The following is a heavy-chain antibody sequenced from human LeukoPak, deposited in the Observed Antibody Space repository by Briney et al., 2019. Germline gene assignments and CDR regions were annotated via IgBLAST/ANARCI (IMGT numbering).Heavy chain of an antibody. CDR2: FSGSVGIT. D-gene: IGHD3-10*01. V-gene: IGHV3-23*01. J-gene: IGHJ4*02. Sequence: RSLRPSCAASRFTSTSYAMSSVLQPPGHGLESVSAFSGSVGITYYADSVKGRLTISRDNSKNTLYLQMNSLRAEDTAVYYCAKSPIMVRGVIILYFDYWGQGTLVTVSS. CDR1: RFTSTSYA. CDR3: AKSPIMVRGVIILYFDY.